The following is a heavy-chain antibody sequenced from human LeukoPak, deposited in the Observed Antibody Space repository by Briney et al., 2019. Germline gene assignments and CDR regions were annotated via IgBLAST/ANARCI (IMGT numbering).Heavy chain of an antibody. CDR1: GGTFSSYA. CDR3: ARGGDTYYYDSSGS. Sequence: SVKVSCKASGGTFSSYAISWVRQAPGQGLEWMGRIIPIFGTANYAQKFQGRVTITTDESTSTAYMELSSLRSEDTAVYYYARGGDTYYYDSSGSWGQGTLVTVSS. D-gene: IGHD3-22*01. CDR2: IIPIFGTA. V-gene: IGHV1-69*05. J-gene: IGHJ4*02.